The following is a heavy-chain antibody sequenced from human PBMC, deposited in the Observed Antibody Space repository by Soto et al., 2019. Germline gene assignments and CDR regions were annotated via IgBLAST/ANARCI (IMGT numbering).Heavy chain of an antibody. CDR3: ARGAVTGTSLFDY. D-gene: IGHD6-19*01. CDR2: INKNGFTI. J-gene: IGHJ4*02. Sequence: VGSLRLSCAVSGFTLTTYSMNWVRQAPGKGLEWMSFINKNGFTIYYADSVKGRFTISRDYAKNSLYLQMDSLRHEDTAVYYCARGAVTGTSLFDYWGLGTLVTVSS. CDR1: GFTLTTYS. V-gene: IGHV3-48*02.